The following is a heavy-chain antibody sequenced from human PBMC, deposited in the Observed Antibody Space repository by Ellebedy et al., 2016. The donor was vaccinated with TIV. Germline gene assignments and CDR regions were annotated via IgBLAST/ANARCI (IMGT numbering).Heavy chain of an antibody. CDR2: IIPILGIA. J-gene: IGHJ6*02. CDR1: GGTFSSYA. Sequence: SVKVSCXASGGTFSSYAISWVRQAPGQGLEWMGRIIPILGIANYAQKFQGRVTITADKSTSTAYMELSSLRSEDTAVYYCARGGGGSLPGDYYYGMDVWGQGTTVTVSS. V-gene: IGHV1-69*04. D-gene: IGHD3-16*01. CDR3: ARGGGGSLPGDYYYGMDV.